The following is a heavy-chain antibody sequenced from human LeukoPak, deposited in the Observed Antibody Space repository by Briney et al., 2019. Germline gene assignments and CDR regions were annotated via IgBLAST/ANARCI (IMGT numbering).Heavy chain of an antibody. Sequence: SETLSLTCTVSGGSISSHYWSWIRQPPGKGLEWIGYIYYSGSTNYNPSLKSRVTISVDTSKNQFSLKLSSMTAADTAVYYCAREGDSSGYYGSFDYWGQGTLVTVSS. CDR2: IYYSGST. J-gene: IGHJ4*02. CDR3: AREGDSSGYYGSFDY. D-gene: IGHD3-22*01. CDR1: GGSISSHY. V-gene: IGHV4-59*11.